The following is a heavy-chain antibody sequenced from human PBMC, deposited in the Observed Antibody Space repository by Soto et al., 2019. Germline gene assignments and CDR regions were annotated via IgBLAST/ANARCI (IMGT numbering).Heavy chain of an antibody. J-gene: IGHJ6*02. Sequence: SETLSLTCDVYGGSFSGYYWSWIRQPPGKGLEWIGEIIHSGSTNYNPSLKSRVTMSIDKSKNQFSLNLSSVTAADTAVYYCARGPFPGYYDSTGYYSAYYALDAWGQGTTVTVSS. V-gene: IGHV4-34*01. CDR1: GGSFSGYY. D-gene: IGHD3-22*01. CDR3: ARGPFPGYYDSTGYYSAYYALDA. CDR2: IIHSGST.